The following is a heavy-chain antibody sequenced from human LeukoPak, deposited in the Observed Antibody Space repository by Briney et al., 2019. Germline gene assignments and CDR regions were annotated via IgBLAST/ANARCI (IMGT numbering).Heavy chain of an antibody. CDR3: ARAMYSSGWYGGDYFDY. CDR2: INPSGGST. D-gene: IGHD6-19*01. Sequence: ASVKVSCKASGYTFTNFYMHWVRQAPGQGLEWMGVINPSGGSTSYAQKFQGRVTMTRDTSTSTVYMELSSLRSEDTDVYYCARAMYSSGWYGGDYFDYWGQGTLVTVSS. CDR1: GYTFTNFY. V-gene: IGHV1-46*01. J-gene: IGHJ4*02.